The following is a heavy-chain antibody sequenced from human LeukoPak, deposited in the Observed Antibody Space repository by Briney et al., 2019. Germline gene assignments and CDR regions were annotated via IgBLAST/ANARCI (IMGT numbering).Heavy chain of an antibody. CDR1: GFTFSSYA. V-gene: IGHV3-23*01. D-gene: IGHD1-26*01. CDR2: ISGSGDTT. CDR3: AKGGKWDVTPFDY. J-gene: IGHJ4*02. Sequence: GGSLRLSCAASGFTFSSYAMSWVRQAPGKGLEWVSVISGSGDTTYYAESVKGRFTISRGNSKNTVYLQMNSLRADDTAVYYCAKGGKWDVTPFDYWGQGTLVTVSS.